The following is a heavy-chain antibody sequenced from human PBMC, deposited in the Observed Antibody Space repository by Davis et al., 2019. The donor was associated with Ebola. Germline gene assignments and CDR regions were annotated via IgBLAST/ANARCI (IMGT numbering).Heavy chain of an antibody. D-gene: IGHD3-16*01. V-gene: IGHV4-59*08. CDR1: GGSITSYY. J-gene: IGHJ4*02. CDR2: IYYSGST. Sequence: SETLSLTCTVSGGSITSYYWSWIRQPPGKGLEWIGYIYYSGSTNYNPSLKGRVSISADTSKNQFSLKLSSMTAADTAVYYCARVGAATGGELDYWGQGALVTVSS. CDR3: ARVGAATGGELDY.